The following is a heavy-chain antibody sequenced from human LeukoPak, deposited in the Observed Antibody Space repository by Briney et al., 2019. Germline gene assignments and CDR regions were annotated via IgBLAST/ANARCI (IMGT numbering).Heavy chain of an antibody. V-gene: IGHV1-46*01. CDR3: ARDAYCSSTSCYGFWDY. J-gene: IGHJ4*02. Sequence: ASVKVSCKASGYTFTSYYMHWVRQAPGQGLEWMGIINPSGGSTSYAQKFQGRGTMTRDMSTSTVYMELSSLRSEDTAVYYCARDAYCSSTSCYGFWDYWGQGTLVTVSS. CDR1: GYTFTSYY. D-gene: IGHD2-2*01. CDR2: INPSGGST.